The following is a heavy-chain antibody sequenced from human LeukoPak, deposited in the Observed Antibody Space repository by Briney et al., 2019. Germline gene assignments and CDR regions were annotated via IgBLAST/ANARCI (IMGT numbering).Heavy chain of an antibody. D-gene: IGHD5-12*01. CDR3: ARVLKGGGYGIDY. CDR1: GYTFTGYY. V-gene: IGHV1-2*02. J-gene: IGHJ4*02. CDR2: INPNSGGT. Sequence: ASVKVSCKASGYTFTGYYMHWVRQAPGQGLEWMGWINPNSGGTNYAQKFQGRVTMTRDMSISTAYMELSRLRSDDTAVYYCARVLKGGGYGIDYWGQGTLVTVSS.